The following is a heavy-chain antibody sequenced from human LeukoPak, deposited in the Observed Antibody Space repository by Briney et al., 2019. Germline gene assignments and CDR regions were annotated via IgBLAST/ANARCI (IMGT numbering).Heavy chain of an antibody. J-gene: IGHJ4*02. CDR3: ARGRRILVGDTNAGDFFDY. CDR1: GYTFTSYG. CDR2: VNPNSGDT. Sequence: ASVKVSCKASGYTFTSYGISWVRQAPGQGLEWMGWVNPNSGDTYYAQKFQGRVTMTRDTSISTAFIELSRLRSDDTALYYCARGRRILVGDTNAGDFFDYWGQGTLVTVSS. V-gene: IGHV1-2*02. D-gene: IGHD1-26*01.